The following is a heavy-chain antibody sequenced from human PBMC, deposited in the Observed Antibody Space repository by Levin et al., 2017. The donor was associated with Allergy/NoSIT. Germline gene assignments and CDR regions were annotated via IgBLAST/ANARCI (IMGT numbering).Heavy chain of an antibody. CDR3: TRDGSGDFVDYSYNFGMGV. Sequence: PGGSLRLSCGASALTFSAYAMSWVRQAPGKGLEWVSSISVSGSSTYYADSVKGRFTISRDNSKNTLYLQMNNLRAEDTALYYCTRDGSGDFVDYSYNFGMGVWGHGTTVTVSS. CDR1: ALTFSAYA. CDR2: ISVSGSST. J-gene: IGHJ6*02. D-gene: IGHD2-21*02. V-gene: IGHV3-23*01.